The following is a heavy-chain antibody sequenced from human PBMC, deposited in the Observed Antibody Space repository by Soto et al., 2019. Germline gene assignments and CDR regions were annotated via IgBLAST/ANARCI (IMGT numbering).Heavy chain of an antibody. CDR2: ISTSGSTI. CDR1: GFTFSRYE. CDR3: ARELAAAGSFDY. J-gene: IGHJ4*02. D-gene: IGHD6-13*01. Sequence: GGSLRLSCAASGFTFSRYEMNWVRQAPGKGLEWISYISTSGSTIYYADSVKGRFTISRDSAKNSLYLQMNSLRAEDTAVYYCARELAAAGSFDYWGQGTLVTVSS. V-gene: IGHV3-48*03.